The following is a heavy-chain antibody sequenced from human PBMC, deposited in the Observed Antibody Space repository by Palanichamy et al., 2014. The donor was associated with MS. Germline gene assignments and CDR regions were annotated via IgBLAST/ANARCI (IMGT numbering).Heavy chain of an antibody. V-gene: IGHV4-38-2*01. CDR1: GYSISSGYY. CDR2: INHSGNT. J-gene: IGHJ4*02. CDR3: ARSMTTVTSCQY. D-gene: IGHD4-17*01. Sequence: QVQLQESGPGLVKPSETLSLTCAVSGYSISSGYYWGWIRQPPGMGLEWIGSINHSGNTYYNPSLKSRVTISVDTSKNQFSLKLSSVTAADTAVYYCARSMTTVTSCQYWGQGTLVTVSS.